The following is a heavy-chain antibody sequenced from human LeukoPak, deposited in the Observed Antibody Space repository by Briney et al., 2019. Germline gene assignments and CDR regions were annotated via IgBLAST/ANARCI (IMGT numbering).Heavy chain of an antibody. CDR3: ARDTYDYVWGSYRLFDY. J-gene: IGHJ4*02. D-gene: IGHD3-16*02. CDR2: INSDGSST. V-gene: IGHV3-74*01. Sequence: GGSLRLSCAASGFTFSSYAMSWVRQAPGKGLVWVSRINSDGSSTSYADSVKGRFTISRDNAKNTLYLQMNSLRAEDTAVYYCARDTYDYVWGSYRLFDYWGQGTLVTVSS. CDR1: GFTFSSYA.